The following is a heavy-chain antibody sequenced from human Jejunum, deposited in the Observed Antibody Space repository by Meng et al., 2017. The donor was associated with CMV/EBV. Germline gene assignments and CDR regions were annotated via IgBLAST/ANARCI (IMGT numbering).Heavy chain of an antibody. CDR3: ARLYCSGGSCYTIDY. CDR1: GYTFTSYA. D-gene: IGHD2-15*01. CDR2: INTNTGNP. J-gene: IGHJ4*02. Sequence: QWQLVQSGSELKKPGASVKVSCKASGYTFTSYAMNWVRQAPGQGLEWMGWINTNTGNPTYAQGFTGRLAFSLDTSVSTAYLQISSLKAADTAVYYCARLYCSGGSCYTIDYWGQGTLVTVSS. V-gene: IGHV7-4-1*02.